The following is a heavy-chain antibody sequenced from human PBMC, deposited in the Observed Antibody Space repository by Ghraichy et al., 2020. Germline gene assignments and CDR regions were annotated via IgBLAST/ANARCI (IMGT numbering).Heavy chain of an antibody. CDR2: ISGNGGSK. CDR1: GFTFRNYA. D-gene: IGHD3-22*01. Sequence: GGSLRLSCAASGFTFRNYAMTWVRQAPGKGLAWVSSISGNGGSKYYGDSVKGRFTISRDNPKNTLYLLMNSLRPDDTAAYYCATQFDSTVYSDLAHWGQGTRVTVSS. V-gene: IGHV3-23*01. CDR3: ATQFDSTVYSDLAH. J-gene: IGHJ4*02.